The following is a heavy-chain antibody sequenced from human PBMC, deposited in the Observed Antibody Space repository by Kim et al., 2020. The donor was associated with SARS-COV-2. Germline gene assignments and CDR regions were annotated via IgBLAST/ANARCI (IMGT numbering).Heavy chain of an antibody. D-gene: IGHD2-15*01. J-gene: IGHJ4*02. CDR2: ISYDGSHQ. CDR1: GFTFSNYG. Sequence: GGSLRLSCAASGFTFSNYGMHWVRQAPGNGLEWVAVISYDGSHQYYTDSVKGRFTISRDNSKNTLYLQMNSLRADDTAVYYCAKGEGYCSGGRCYRYFDYWGQGTLFTVSS. V-gene: IGHV3-30*18. CDR3: AKGEGYCSGGRCYRYFDY.